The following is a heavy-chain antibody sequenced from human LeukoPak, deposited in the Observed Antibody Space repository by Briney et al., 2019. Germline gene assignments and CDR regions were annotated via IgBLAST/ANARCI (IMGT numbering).Heavy chain of an antibody. J-gene: IGHJ5*02. CDR2: FYTSGTT. D-gene: IGHD6-6*01. CDR1: GGSISSAF. CDR3: AREASSSSRWFDL. Sequence: RSSETLSLTCSLSGGSISSAFWTWIRQPAGKGLEWIGRFYTSGTTNYNPSLKSRVTMSVDTSRNQFSLNLTSVTATDTAVYYCAREASSSSRWFDLWGRGILVTVSS. V-gene: IGHV4-4*07.